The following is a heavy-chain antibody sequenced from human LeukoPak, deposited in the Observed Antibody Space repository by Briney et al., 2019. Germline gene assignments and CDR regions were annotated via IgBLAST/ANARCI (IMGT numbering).Heavy chain of an antibody. J-gene: IGHJ3*02. V-gene: IGHV3-30*04. CDR3: ARDRWYDSSGSNAFDI. D-gene: IGHD3-22*01. Sequence: PGRSLRLSCAASGFTFSSYAMHWVRQAPGKGLEWVAVISYDGSNKYYADSVKGRFTISRDNSKNTLYLQMNSLRAEDTAVYYCARDRWYDSSGSNAFDIWGQGTMVTVSS. CDR2: ISYDGSNK. CDR1: GFTFSSYA.